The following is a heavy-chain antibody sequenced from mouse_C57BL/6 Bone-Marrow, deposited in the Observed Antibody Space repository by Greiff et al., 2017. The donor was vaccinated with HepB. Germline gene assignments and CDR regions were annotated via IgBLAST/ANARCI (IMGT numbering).Heavy chain of an antibody. CDR1: GYTFTSYW. Sequence: QVHVKQPGAELVRPGTSVKLSCKASGYTFTSYWMHWVKQRPGQGLEWIGVIDPSDSYTNYNQKFKGKATLTVDTSSSTAYMQLSSLTSEDSAVYYCANYVVDYWGQGTTRTVSS. J-gene: IGHJ2*01. CDR3: ANYVVDY. D-gene: IGHD1-1*01. CDR2: IDPSDSYT. V-gene: IGHV1-59*01.